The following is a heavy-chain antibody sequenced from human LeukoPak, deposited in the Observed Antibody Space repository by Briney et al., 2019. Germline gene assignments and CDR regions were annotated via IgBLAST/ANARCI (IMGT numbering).Heavy chain of an antibody. Sequence: GGTLGLSCAVSGFTFSDYYMSWIRRAPGRGLEGGSHISSTSTNTNYTDSVKGRFTISRDNAKRPLYPQMNSLRAEDTALYYWARPRATTGRIEDKDAFDIWGQGTMVTVSS. CDR3: ARPRATTGRIEDKDAFDI. V-gene: IGHV3-11*03. J-gene: IGHJ3*02. CDR2: ISSTSTNT. D-gene: IGHD1-1*01. CDR1: GFTFSDYY.